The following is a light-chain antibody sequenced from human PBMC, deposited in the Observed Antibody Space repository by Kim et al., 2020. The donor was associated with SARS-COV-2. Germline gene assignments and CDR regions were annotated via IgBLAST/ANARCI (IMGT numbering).Light chain of an antibody. CDR3: ATWDDRLKGVV. CDR2: RNG. CDR1: SSNIGGNT. V-gene: IGLV1-44*01. J-gene: IGLJ3*02. Sequence: GQRVTKSCTGSSSNIGGNTVTWYQQFPGTAPKVVISRNGERPSGLSDRFSGSKSGTSASLAISGLQSEDEADYYCATWDDRLKGVVFGGGTQLTVL.